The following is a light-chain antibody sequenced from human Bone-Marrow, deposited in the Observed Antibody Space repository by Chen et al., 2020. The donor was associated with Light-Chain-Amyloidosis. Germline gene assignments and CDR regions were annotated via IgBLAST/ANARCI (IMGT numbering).Light chain of an antibody. CDR3: QSADSSDTYVV. CDR1: ALPMQY. J-gene: IGLJ3*02. Sequence: YDLTQPPSVSVSPGQTARIPCSGDALPMQYTYWYQRKPGQAPVLVIFKDSERPSGIPERFSGSSSGTTVTLPISGVQAEDAADYYCQSADSSDTYVVFGGGTQLTVL. V-gene: IGLV3-25*03. CDR2: KDS.